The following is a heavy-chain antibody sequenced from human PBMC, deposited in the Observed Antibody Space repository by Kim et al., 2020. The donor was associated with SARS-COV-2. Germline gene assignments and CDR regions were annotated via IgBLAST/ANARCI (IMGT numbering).Heavy chain of an antibody. CDR1: GGSISSYY. V-gene: IGHV4-59*13. CDR3: ARANHIAAAGTVGWFDP. D-gene: IGHD6-13*01. CDR2: IYYSGST. Sequence: SETLSLTCTVSGGSISSYYWSWIRQPPGKGLEWIGYIYYSGSTNYNPSLKSRVTISVDTSKNQFSLKLSSVTAADTAVYYCARANHIAAAGTVGWFDPWGQGTLVTVSS. J-gene: IGHJ5*02.